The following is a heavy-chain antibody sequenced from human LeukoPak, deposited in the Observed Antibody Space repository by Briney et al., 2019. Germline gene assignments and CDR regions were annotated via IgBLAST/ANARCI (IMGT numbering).Heavy chain of an antibody. CDR1: GFTFSSYA. J-gene: IGHJ4*02. V-gene: IGHV3-30-3*01. CDR2: ISYDGSNK. Sequence: GGSLRLSCAASGFTFSSYAMHWVRQAPGKGLEWVAVISYDGSNKYYADSVKGRFTISRDNSKNTLYLQMNSLRAEDTAVYYCAKDSGAPMVRGVVDYWGQGTLVTVSS. CDR3: AKDSGAPMVRGVVDY. D-gene: IGHD3-10*01.